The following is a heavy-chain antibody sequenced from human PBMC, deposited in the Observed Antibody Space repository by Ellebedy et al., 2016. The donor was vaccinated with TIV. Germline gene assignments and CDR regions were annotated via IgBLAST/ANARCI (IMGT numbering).Heavy chain of an antibody. CDR3: AQEGLERHTDFQH. CDR2: ILDSGDVT. V-gene: IGHV3-23*01. CDR1: GFTFSSYA. Sequence: PGGSLRLSCAASGFTFSSYAMSWVRQAPGKGLEWVSVILDSGDVTNYVDSVRGRFTISRDNSKNTLYLQMSSLTAEDTAIYYCAQEGLERHTDFQHWGQGTLVTVSS. J-gene: IGHJ1*01. D-gene: IGHD1-1*01.